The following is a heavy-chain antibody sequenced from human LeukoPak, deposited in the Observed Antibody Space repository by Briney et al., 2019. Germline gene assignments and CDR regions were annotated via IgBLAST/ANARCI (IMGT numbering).Heavy chain of an antibody. CDR1: GGSIGSSDYY. Sequence: PSETLSLTCTVSGGSIGSSDYYWGWIRQPPGKGLEWIGSIYYGGSTYYNPSLKSRVTISVDTSKNQFSLKLSSVTAADTAVYYCARGGPLRESGIAARPFGAYYFDYWGQGTLVTVSS. CDR2: IYYGGST. V-gene: IGHV4-39*01. CDR3: ARGGPLRESGIAARPFGAYYFDY. J-gene: IGHJ4*02. D-gene: IGHD6-6*01.